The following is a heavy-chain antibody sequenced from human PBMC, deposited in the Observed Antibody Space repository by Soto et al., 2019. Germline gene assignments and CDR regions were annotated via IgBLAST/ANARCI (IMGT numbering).Heavy chain of an antibody. Sequence: QVQLVQSGAEVKRPGASVKVSCKASGYTFLNYDVAWVRRAPGQGLEWLGWISISKGKTYYEQRLQGRVTMTTDTATTTAYMEMTSLRSDDTAVYFCGRKGYIGNFGLDVWGQGTTVTVSS. CDR1: GYTFLNYD. V-gene: IGHV1-18*01. D-gene: IGHD5-12*01. CDR2: ISISKGKT. J-gene: IGHJ6*02. CDR3: GRKGYIGNFGLDV.